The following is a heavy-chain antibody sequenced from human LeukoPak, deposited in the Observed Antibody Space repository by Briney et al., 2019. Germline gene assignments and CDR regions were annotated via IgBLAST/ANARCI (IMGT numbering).Heavy chain of an antibody. CDR1: GYSFSTYW. J-gene: IGHJ4*02. Sequence: GESLKISCKGSGYSFSTYWIGWVRQTPGKGLEWMGIIYPGDSDTRYNPSFQGQVTISADKSTSTAYLQWSSLKASDTAIYYCGRHARMGATQSNFDYWGQGTLVTVSS. D-gene: IGHD1-26*01. CDR2: IYPGDSDT. V-gene: IGHV5-51*01. CDR3: GRHARMGATQSNFDY.